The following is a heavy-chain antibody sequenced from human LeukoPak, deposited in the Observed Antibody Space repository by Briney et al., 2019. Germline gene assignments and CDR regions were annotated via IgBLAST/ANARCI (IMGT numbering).Heavy chain of an antibody. Sequence: PGGSLRLSCAASGFTFSSYSMNWVRQAPGKGLEWVSSISSSSSYIYYADSVKGRFTISRDNAKNSLYLQMNSLRAEDTAVYHCAREWGDYYDSRIWALRTDYWGQGTLVTVSS. V-gene: IGHV3-21*01. CDR3: AREWGDYYDSRIWALRTDY. CDR2: ISSSSSYI. CDR1: GFTFSSYS. D-gene: IGHD3-22*01. J-gene: IGHJ4*02.